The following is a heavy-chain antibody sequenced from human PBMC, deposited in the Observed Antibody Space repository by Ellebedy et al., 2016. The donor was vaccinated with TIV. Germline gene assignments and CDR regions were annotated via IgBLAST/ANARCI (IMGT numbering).Heavy chain of an antibody. V-gene: IGHV3-13*01. CDR2: IGTAGDT. J-gene: IGHJ6*02. Sequence: GGSLRLXXAASGFTFSSYDMHWVRQATGKGLEWVSAIGTAGDTYYPGSVKGRFTISRENAKNSLYLQMNSLRAEDTAVYYCARDADCSSTSCPTGYYYYGMDVWGQGTTVTVSS. D-gene: IGHD2-2*01. CDR1: GFTFSSYD. CDR3: ARDADCSSTSCPTGYYYYGMDV.